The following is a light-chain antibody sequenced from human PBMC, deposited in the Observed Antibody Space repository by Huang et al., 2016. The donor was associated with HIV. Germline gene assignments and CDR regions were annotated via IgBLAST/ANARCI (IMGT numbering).Light chain of an antibody. CDR3: MQGKQLPYT. J-gene: IGKJ2*01. Sequence: DIVMTQTPLSLSVTPGQPASISCKSSQGLLYREKIYLYWYLQKPGQSPQLLSYELSNRFSGVPDRFSGSGSPTDFTLKISRVETDDVGVYYCMQGKQLPYTFGQGTRLEIK. CDR1: QGLLYREKIY. V-gene: IGKV2-29*02. CDR2: ELS.